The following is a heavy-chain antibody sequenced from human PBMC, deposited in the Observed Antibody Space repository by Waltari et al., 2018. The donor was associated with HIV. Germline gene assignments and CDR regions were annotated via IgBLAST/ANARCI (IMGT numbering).Heavy chain of an antibody. CDR1: GFSFSGDS. J-gene: IGHJ6*02. V-gene: IGHV3-23*01. D-gene: IGHD3-3*01. CDR2: ISISGGRT. CDR3: AKGKDYDFWSGYYTGGMDV. Sequence: VQLLEAGGGLVRTGGSLRISCVIVGFSFSGDSLPWVCPAPGKGLECVSSISISGGRTYYADSVKGRFTISRDNSKNTLYLQMNSLRAEDTAVYYCAKGKDYDFWSGYYTGGMDVWGQGTTVTVSS.